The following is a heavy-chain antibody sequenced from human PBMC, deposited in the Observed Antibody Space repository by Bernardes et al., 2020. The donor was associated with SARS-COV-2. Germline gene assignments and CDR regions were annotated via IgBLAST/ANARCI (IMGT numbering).Heavy chain of an antibody. V-gene: IGHV1-46*03. CDR2: VNSIVVDT. Sequence: PVPVPCPTSSFTLPTYSTPWVRPAPPQGLDWIGIVNSIVVDTPYAQQFQGRVTMTRDTSTTTEYMWLRSLSSEDTAMYYCARDLGLGSYYTDYCGQGTLVTVTS. J-gene: IGHJ4*02. D-gene: IGHD3-10*01. CDR3: ARDLGLGSYYTDY. CDR1: SFTLPTYS.